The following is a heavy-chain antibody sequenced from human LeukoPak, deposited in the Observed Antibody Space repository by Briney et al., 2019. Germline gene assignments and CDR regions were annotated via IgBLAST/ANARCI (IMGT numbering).Heavy chain of an antibody. V-gene: IGHV3-7*01. CDR2: INQDGSKE. Sequence: GGSLRLSCTASGFILSNYWRTWVRQAPGKGREWVAQINQDGSKEYYIDSVKARFSISRDNARNSLSLQMNSLRAEDTAVYYCVRDGGVSGDDLVDYWGQGTLVTVSS. D-gene: IGHD5-12*01. CDR1: GFILSNYW. CDR3: VRDGGVSGDDLVDY. J-gene: IGHJ4*02.